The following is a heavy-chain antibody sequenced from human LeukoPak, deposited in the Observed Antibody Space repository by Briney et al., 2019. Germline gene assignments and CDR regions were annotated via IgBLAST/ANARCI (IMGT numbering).Heavy chain of an antibody. Sequence: GGSLRLSCAASGFTVSSYAMSWVRQAPGMGLQLVSAIDIGGGSTYSADSVKGRFTISRDNSKNTLYLQMDSLRAEDTAVYFCAKDYRGSFTDWGQGTLVTVSS. J-gene: IGHJ4*02. D-gene: IGHD1-26*01. V-gene: IGHV3-23*01. CDR1: GFTVSSYA. CDR2: IDIGGGST. CDR3: AKDYRGSFTD.